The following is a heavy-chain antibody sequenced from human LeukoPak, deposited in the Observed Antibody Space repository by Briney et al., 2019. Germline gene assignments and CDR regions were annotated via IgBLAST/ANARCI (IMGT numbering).Heavy chain of an antibody. CDR2: INSDGSST. J-gene: IGHJ5*02. CDR1: GFTFSSYW. Sequence: AGGSLRLSCAASGFTFSSYWMHWVRQPPGKGLVWVSRINSDGSSTSYADSVKGRFTISRDNAKNTLYLQMNSLRAEDTAVYYCAATTNGVTFDPWGQGTLVTVSS. CDR3: AATTNGVTFDP. V-gene: IGHV3-74*01. D-gene: IGHD2-8*01.